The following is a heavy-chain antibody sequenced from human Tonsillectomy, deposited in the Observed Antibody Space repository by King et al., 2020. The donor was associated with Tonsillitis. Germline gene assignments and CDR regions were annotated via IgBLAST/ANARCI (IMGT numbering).Heavy chain of an antibody. D-gene: IGHD2-15*01. Sequence: VQLVESGGGLVKPGGSLRLSCAASGFTFSNAWMSWVRQAPGKGLEWVGRIKSKTDGGTTDYAAPVKARFTISRDDSKNTLYLQMNSLKTEDTAVYYCTSLVGYCSGGSCYRVDYWGQGTLVTVSS. V-gene: IGHV3-15*01. CDR3: TSLVGYCSGGSCYRVDY. CDR1: GFTFSNAW. CDR2: IKSKTDGGTT. J-gene: IGHJ4*02.